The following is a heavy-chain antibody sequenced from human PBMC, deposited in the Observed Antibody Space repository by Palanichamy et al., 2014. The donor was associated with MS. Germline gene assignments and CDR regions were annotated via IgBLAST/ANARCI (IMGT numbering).Heavy chain of an antibody. J-gene: IGHJ4*02. Sequence: QMQLVESGGGVVQPGRSLRLSCAASGFTFSSHGFHWVRQAPGKGLEWVAVIWYDGSKKYYADSVKGRFTVSRDDSKNTLYLQMNSLRAGDTAVYYCARDDGTYHLEYWGQGTLVTVSS. V-gene: IGHV3-33*01. CDR3: ARDDGTYHLEY. CDR1: GFTFSSHG. CDR2: IWYDGSKK. D-gene: IGHD1-26*01.